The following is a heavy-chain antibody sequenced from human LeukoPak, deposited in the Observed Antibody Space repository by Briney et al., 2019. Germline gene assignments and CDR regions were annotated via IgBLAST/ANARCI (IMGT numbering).Heavy chain of an antibody. CDR1: GFTFRDSA. D-gene: IGHD3-9*01. Sequence: GGSLRLSCEGSGFTFRDSALNWARQAPGKGLEWISALSGSDDSTYYADSVKGRFSISRDTSKNTLYLQMNSLRVDDTATYYCVKDAPLSFDSLTGYGPPHPDSWGQGTLVTVSS. J-gene: IGHJ4*02. V-gene: IGHV3-23*01. CDR3: VKDAPLSFDSLTGYGPPHPDS. CDR2: LSGSDDST.